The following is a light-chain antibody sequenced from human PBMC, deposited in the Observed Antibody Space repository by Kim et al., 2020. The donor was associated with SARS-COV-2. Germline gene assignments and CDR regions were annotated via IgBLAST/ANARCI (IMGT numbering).Light chain of an antibody. CDR3: QHYASSSYT. CDR2: GAS. CDR1: QRVDISS. J-gene: IGKJ2*01. V-gene: IGKV3-20*01. Sequence: LAPGESATLSCTASQRVDISSLAWYQQKPGQAPRLLIFGASNRATGIPDRFSGSGSGTDFTLTISRVEPEDVAVFYCQHYASSSYTFGQGTKLEI.